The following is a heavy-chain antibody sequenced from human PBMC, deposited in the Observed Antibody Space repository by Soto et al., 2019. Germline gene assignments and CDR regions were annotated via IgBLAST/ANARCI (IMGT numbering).Heavy chain of an antibody. CDR1: GGSISSSSYY. J-gene: IGHJ4*02. CDR3: ASVREFSR. Sequence: PSETLSLTCTVSGGSISSSSYYWGWIRQPPGKGLEWIGSIYYSGSTYYNPSLKSRVTISVDTSKNQFSLKLSSVTAADTAVYYCASVREFSRWGQGTLVTVSS. V-gene: IGHV4-39*01. CDR2: IYYSGST. D-gene: IGHD2-2*01.